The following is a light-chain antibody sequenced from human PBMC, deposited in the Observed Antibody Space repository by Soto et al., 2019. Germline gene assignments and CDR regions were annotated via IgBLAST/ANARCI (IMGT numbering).Light chain of an antibody. Sequence: QSALTQPASVSGSPGQSITISCTGTSSDVGTYNLVSWYQQHPGKAPKLMIYEAIKRPSGVSTRFSGSKSGNTASLTISGLQAEDEADYYCCSYGAGSSVFGGGTKLTVL. CDR1: SSDVGTYNL. V-gene: IGLV2-23*02. CDR3: CSYGAGSSV. J-gene: IGLJ2*01. CDR2: EAI.